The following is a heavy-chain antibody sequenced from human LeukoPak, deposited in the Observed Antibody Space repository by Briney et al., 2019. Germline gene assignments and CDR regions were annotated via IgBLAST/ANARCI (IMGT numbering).Heavy chain of an antibody. D-gene: IGHD1-14*01. J-gene: IGHJ6*02. CDR2: IIPIFGTA. CDR1: GYTFTSYD. CDR3: ARVRPDYNYGMDV. V-gene: IGHV1-69*13. Sequence: SVKVSCKASGYTFTSYDINWVRQATGQGLEWMGGIIPIFGTANYAQKFQGRVTITADESTSTAYMELSSLRSEDTAVYYCARVRPDYNYGMDVWGQGTTVTVSS.